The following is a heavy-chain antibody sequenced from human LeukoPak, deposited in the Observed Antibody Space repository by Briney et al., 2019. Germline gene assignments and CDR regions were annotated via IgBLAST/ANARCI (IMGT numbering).Heavy chain of an antibody. V-gene: IGHV4-39*07. D-gene: IGHD6-13*01. CDR2: IYYSGST. J-gene: IGHJ3*02. Sequence: SETLSLTCTVSGGSISSSSYYWGWIRQPPGKGLEWIGSIYYSGSTYYNPSLKSRVTISVDTSKNQFSLKLSSVTAADTAVYYCARAVTQQLNAFDIWGQGTMVTVSS. CDR3: ARAVTQQLNAFDI. CDR1: GGSISSSSYY.